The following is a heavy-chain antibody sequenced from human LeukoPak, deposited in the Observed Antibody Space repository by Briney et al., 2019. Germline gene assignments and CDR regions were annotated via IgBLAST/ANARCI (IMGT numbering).Heavy chain of an antibody. D-gene: IGHD2-2*01. Sequence: SETLSLTCAVYGGSFSGYYWSWIRQPPGKGLEWIGEINHSGSTNYNPSLKSRVTISVDTSKNQFSLKLSSVTAADTAVYYCARRVSRYCSSTSCYPNAFDIWGQGTMVTVSS. J-gene: IGHJ3*02. CDR2: INHSGST. CDR1: GGSFSGYY. V-gene: IGHV4-34*01. CDR3: ARRVSRYCSSTSCYPNAFDI.